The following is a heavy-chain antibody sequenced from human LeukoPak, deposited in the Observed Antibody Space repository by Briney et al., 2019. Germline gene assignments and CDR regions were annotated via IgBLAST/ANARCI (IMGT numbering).Heavy chain of an antibody. CDR3: ARVDGDYGDYYYYMAV. J-gene: IGHJ6*03. CDR1: GGSISNGGYY. D-gene: IGHD4-17*01. CDR2: IYYSGST. Sequence: PSQTLCLTCTVSGGSISNGGYYWSWIRQHPGKGLEWIGYIYYSGSTYYNPSLNSRVTISVDTSENQFSLKLSSVTAADTAVYYCARVDGDYGDYYYYMAVWAKEPAVSVSS. V-gene: IGHV4-31*03.